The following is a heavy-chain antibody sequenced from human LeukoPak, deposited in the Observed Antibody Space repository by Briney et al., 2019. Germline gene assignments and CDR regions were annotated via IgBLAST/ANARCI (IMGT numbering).Heavy chain of an antibody. D-gene: IGHD4-17*01. Sequence: PSETLSLTCTVSGGSISSSRYYWGWIRQPPGKGLEWIGTIYHSGSTYYNPSLKSRVTISVDTSKNQFSLKLSSVTAADTAVYYCARAAWFTVITVYFQHWGQGTLVTVSS. CDR1: GGSISSSRYY. CDR3: ARAAWFTVITVYFQH. J-gene: IGHJ1*01. V-gene: IGHV4-39*07. CDR2: IYHSGST.